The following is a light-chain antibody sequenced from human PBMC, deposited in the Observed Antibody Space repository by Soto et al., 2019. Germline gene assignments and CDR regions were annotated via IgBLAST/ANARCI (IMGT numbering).Light chain of an antibody. Sequence: QSALTQPRSVSGSPGQSVTISCTGTSSDVGGYNYVSWYQQHPGKAPKLMIYDVSKRPSGVPDRFSGSKSGNTASLTISGLQAEDEADDYGCSYAGSDTLVVCGRGTTLTVL. CDR2: DVS. CDR3: CSYAGSDTLVV. J-gene: IGLJ2*01. V-gene: IGLV2-11*01. CDR1: SSDVGGYNY.